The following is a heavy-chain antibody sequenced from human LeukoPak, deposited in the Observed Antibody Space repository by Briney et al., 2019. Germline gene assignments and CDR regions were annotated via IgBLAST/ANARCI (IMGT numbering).Heavy chain of an antibody. V-gene: IGHV3-21*01. J-gene: IGHJ4*02. Sequence: GGSLRLSCAASGFTFSSYSMNWVRQAPGKGLEWVSSISSSSSYIYYADSVKGRFTISRDNTKNSLYLQMNSLRAEDTAVYYCARDRGVAATFDYWGQGTLVTVSS. CDR2: ISSSSSYI. CDR1: GFTFSSYS. D-gene: IGHD2-15*01. CDR3: ARDRGVAATFDY.